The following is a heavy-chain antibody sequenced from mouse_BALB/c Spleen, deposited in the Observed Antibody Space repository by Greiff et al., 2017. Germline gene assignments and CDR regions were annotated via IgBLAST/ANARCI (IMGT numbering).Heavy chain of an antibody. J-gene: IGHJ3*01. D-gene: IGHD2-14*01. CDR1: GYNFTSYW. CDR3: TRTGVRAWFAY. Sequence: QVQLQQPGAELVKPGTSVKLSCKASGYNFTSYWINWVKQRPGQGLEWIGGINPSNGGTNFNEKFKSKATLTVDKSSSTAYMQLSSLTSEDSAVYYCTRTGVRAWFAYWGQGTLVTVSA. V-gene: IGHV1S81*02. CDR2: INPSNGGT.